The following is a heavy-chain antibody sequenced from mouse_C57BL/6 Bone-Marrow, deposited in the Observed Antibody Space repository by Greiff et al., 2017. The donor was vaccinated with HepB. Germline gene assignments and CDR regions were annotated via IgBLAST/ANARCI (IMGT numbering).Heavy chain of an antibody. CDR3: ASHYYGSSYWYFDV. V-gene: IGHV5-6*01. Sequence: EVKVVESGGDLVKPGGSLKLSCAASGFTFSSYGMSWVRQTPDKRLEWVATISSGGSYTYYPDSVKGRFTISRDNAKNTLYLQMSSPKSEDTAMYYCASHYYGSSYWYFDVWGTGTTVTVSS. J-gene: IGHJ1*03. CDR2: ISSGGSYT. D-gene: IGHD1-1*01. CDR1: GFTFSSYG.